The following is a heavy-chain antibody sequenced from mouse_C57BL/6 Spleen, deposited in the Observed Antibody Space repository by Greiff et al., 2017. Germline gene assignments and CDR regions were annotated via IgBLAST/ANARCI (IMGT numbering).Heavy chain of an antibody. J-gene: IGHJ2*01. CDR3: ARDRGVY. V-gene: IGHV1-82*01. CDR2: IYPGDGDT. D-gene: IGHD2-14*01. Sequence: VQLQESGPELVKPGASVKISCKASGYAFSSSWMNWVKQRPGKGLEWIGRIYPGDGDTNYNGKFKGKATLTADKSSSTADMQLSSLTSEDSAVYFCARDRGVYWGQGTTLTVSS. CDR1: GYAFSSSW.